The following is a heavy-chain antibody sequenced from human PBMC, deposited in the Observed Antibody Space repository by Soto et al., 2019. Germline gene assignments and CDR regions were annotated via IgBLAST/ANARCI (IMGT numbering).Heavy chain of an antibody. J-gene: IGHJ4*02. V-gene: IGHV3-30*18. CDR1: GFTFSSYG. D-gene: IGHD1-20*01. CDR3: AKDLNNWNLDY. Sequence: GGSLRLSCAASGFTFSSYGMHWVRQAPGKGLEWVAVISYDGSNKYYADSVKGRFTISRDNSKNTLYLQMNSLRAEDTAVYYCAKDLNNWNLDYWGQGTLVTVSS. CDR2: ISYDGSNK.